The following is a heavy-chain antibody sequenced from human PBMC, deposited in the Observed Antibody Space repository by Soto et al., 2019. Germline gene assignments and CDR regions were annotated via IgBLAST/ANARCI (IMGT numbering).Heavy chain of an antibody. CDR3: AGDCSSTSCQRPYYYYYGMDV. Sequence: PGGSLRLSCAASGFTFSSYSMNWVRQAPGKGLEWVSSISSSSSYIYYADSVKGRFTISRDSAKNSLYLQMNSLRAEDTAVYYCAGDCSSTSCQRPYYYYYGMDVWGQGTTVTVSS. V-gene: IGHV3-21*01. J-gene: IGHJ6*02. D-gene: IGHD2-2*01. CDR1: GFTFSSYS. CDR2: ISSSSSYI.